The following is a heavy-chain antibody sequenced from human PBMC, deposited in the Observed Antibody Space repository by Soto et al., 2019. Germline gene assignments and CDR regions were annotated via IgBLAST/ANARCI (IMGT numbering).Heavy chain of an antibody. CDR1: GFTFSSYW. CDR3: ARGASGWLLRGTPTYFDY. V-gene: IGHV3-74*01. D-gene: IGHD6-19*01. J-gene: IGHJ4*02. Sequence: GGSLRLSCAASGFTFSSYWMHWVRQAPGKGLVWVSRINSDGSSTSYADSVKGRFTISRDNAKNTLYLQMNSLRAEDTAVYYCARGASGWLLRGTPTYFDYWGQGTLVTVSS. CDR2: INSDGSST.